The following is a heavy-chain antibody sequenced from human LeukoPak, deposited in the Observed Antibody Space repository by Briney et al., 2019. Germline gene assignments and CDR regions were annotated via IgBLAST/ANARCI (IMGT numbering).Heavy chain of an antibody. CDR1: GFTFSDYY. D-gene: IGHD1-20*01. CDR3: ARDITGTTGAIDF. CDR2: IKEDGSER. Sequence: GGSLRLSCAASGFTFSDYYMSWIRQAPGKGLEWVANIKEDGSERYYVDSVQGRFTISRDNAKNSLYLQMNSLRAEDTAVYYCARDITGTTGAIDFWGQGTLVTVSS. V-gene: IGHV3-7*01. J-gene: IGHJ4*02.